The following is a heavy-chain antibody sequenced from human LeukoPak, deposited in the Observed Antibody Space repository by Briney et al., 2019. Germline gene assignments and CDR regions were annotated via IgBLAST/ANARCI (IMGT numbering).Heavy chain of an antibody. J-gene: IGHJ4*02. V-gene: IGHV5-51*01. Sequence: GESLKISCKGSGYTFTTYWIAWVRQMPGKGLELMGIIYPGDYDTRYSPSFQGQVTISADKSISTAYLQWSKLKASDTAMYYCARNYGSGNYYTPSDYWGQGTLVTVSS. CDR2: IYPGDYDT. CDR1: GYTFTTYW. D-gene: IGHD3-10*01. CDR3: ARNYGSGNYYTPSDY.